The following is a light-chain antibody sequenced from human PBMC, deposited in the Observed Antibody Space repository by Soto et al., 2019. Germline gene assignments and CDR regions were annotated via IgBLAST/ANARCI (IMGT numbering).Light chain of an antibody. CDR3: QQRSNWPPIT. CDR1: RGIGDT. V-gene: IGKV3-11*01. Sequence: EVVMRQSPATLSVSPGEGSTLSCRASRGIGDTLAWYQHKPGHTPRLLIYDTSTRATGVPTRFSGSGSGTDFTLTISSLEPEDFAVYYCQQRSNWPPITFGQGTRLEIK. CDR2: DTS. J-gene: IGKJ5*01.